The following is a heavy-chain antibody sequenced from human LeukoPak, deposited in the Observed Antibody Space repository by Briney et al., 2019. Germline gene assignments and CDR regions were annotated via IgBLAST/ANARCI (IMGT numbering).Heavy chain of an antibody. Sequence: GASVKVSCKASGYAFTGYYMHWVRQAPGQGLEWMGWINRDSGGTNYAQKFQGRVTMTRDTSISTAYMELSRLRSDDTAVYYCAISRTYCSSTSCYYPYYYMDVWGKGTTVTVSS. V-gene: IGHV1-2*02. CDR3: AISRTYCSSTSCYYPYYYMDV. CDR2: INRDSGGT. D-gene: IGHD2-2*01. CDR1: GYAFTGYY. J-gene: IGHJ6*03.